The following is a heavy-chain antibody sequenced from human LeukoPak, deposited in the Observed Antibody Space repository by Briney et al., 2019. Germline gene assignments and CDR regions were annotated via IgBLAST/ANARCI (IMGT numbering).Heavy chain of an antibody. Sequence: GGSLRLSCAASGFTFSSYSMNWVRQAPGKGLEWVSYISSSSSTIYYADSVKGRLTISRDNAKNSLYLQMNSLRAEDTAVYYCARGWSQYAMYFDYWGQGTLVTVSS. J-gene: IGHJ4*02. V-gene: IGHV3-48*01. CDR2: ISSSSSTI. CDR3: ARGWSQYAMYFDY. D-gene: IGHD2-8*01. CDR1: GFTFSSYS.